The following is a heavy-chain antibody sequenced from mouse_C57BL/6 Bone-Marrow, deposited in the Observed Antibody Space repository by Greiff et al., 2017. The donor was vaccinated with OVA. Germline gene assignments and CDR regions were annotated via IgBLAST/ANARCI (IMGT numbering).Heavy chain of an antibody. CDR3: ARPYDYGYAMDY. CDR1: GFTFSDYG. Sequence: EVMLVESGGGLVKPGGSLKLSCAASGFTFSDYGMHWVRQAPEKGLEWVAYISSGSSTIYYADTVKGRFTISRDTAKNTLFLQMTSLTAEDTVMYYGARPYDYGYAMDYWGQGTSVTVSS. D-gene: IGHD2-4*01. CDR2: ISSGSSTI. J-gene: IGHJ4*01. V-gene: IGHV5-17*01.